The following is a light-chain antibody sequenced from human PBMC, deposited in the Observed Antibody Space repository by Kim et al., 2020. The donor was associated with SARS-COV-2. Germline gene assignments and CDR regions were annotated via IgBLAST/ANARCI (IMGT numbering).Light chain of an antibody. Sequence: SSELTQEPAVSVALGQTVRITCQGDSLRSYYASWYQQKPGQAPVLVIYAKNNRPSGIPDRFSGSSSGNTASLTITGAQAEDEADYYCNSRDSSGNHPFGG. J-gene: IGLJ2*01. CDR2: AKN. CDR1: SLRSYY. CDR3: NSRDSSGNHP. V-gene: IGLV3-19*01.